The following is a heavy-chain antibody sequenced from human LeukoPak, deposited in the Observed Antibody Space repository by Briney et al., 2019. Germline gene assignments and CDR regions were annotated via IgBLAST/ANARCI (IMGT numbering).Heavy chain of an antibody. V-gene: IGHV3-23*01. CDR2: ISGSGGSI. CDR3: AKPYTWIQLWFDGMDV. Sequence: PGGSLRLSCAASGFTFSSYAMSWVRQAPGKGLEWVSAISGSGGSIYYADSVKGRFTVSRDNSKNTLYLQMNSLRAEDTAVYYCAKPYTWIQLWFDGMDVWGQGTTVTVSS. J-gene: IGHJ6*02. CDR1: GFTFSSYA. D-gene: IGHD5-18*01.